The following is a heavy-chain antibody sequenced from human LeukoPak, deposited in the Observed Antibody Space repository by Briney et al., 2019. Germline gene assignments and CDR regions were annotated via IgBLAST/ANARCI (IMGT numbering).Heavy chain of an antibody. V-gene: IGHV1-18*01. J-gene: IGHJ4*02. CDR1: GYTFTSYG. CDR3: ARGPFTIFGVVTTFDY. CDR2: MNGYNGNT. Sequence: GASVKVSCKASGYTFTSYGITWVRQAPGQGLEWMGWMNGYNGNTNYAQKLQGRVTMTTDTSTSTAYMELRSLRSDDTAVYYCARGPFTIFGVVTTFDYWGQGTLVTVSS. D-gene: IGHD3-3*01.